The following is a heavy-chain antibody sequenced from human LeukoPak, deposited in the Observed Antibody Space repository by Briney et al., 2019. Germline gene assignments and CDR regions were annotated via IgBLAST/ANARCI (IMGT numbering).Heavy chain of an antibody. CDR3: ARVRRALSIPAAIYWFDP. CDR2: IYYSGST. CDR1: GGSISSGDYY. Sequence: KPSQTLSLTCTVSGGSISSGDYYWSWIRQPPGKGLEWIGYIYYSGSTYYNPSLKSRVTISVDTSKNQFSLKLSSVTAADTAVYYCARVRRALSIPAAIYWFDPWGQGTLVTVSS. V-gene: IGHV4-30-4*08. J-gene: IGHJ5*02. D-gene: IGHD2-2*01.